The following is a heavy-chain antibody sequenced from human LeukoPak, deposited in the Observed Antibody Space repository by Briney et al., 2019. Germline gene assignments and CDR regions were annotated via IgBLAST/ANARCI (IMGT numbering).Heavy chain of an antibody. CDR3: ARVGSMVRGVIGYFDY. CDR1: GGSISSSNW. V-gene: IGHV4-4*02. D-gene: IGHD3-10*01. J-gene: IGHJ4*02. CDR2: IYHSGST. Sequence: SETLSLTCAVSGGSISSSNWWSWVRQPPGKGLEWIGEIYHSGSTNYNPSLKSRVTISVDKSKNQFSLKLSSVTAADTAVYYCARVGSMVRGVIGYFDYWGQGTLVTVSS.